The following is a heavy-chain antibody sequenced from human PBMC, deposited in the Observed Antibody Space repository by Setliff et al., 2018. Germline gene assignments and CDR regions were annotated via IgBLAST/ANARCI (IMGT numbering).Heavy chain of an antibody. CDR1: GFTVCSNY. D-gene: IGHD2-15*01. Sequence: LRLSSAASGFTVCSNYMSWVRQAPGKGLEWVSTIYSGGSTNHADSVKGRFTISRDTSENTLYLQMNSLRPEDTAVYYCARQLVAATMRAFDIWGQGTMVTVSS. J-gene: IGHJ3*02. CDR3: ARQLVAATMRAFDI. V-gene: IGHV3-66*02. CDR2: IYSGGST.